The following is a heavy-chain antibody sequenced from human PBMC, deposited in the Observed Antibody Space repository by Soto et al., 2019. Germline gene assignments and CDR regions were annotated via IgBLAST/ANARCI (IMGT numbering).Heavy chain of an antibody. Sequence: ASVKVSCKASGYTFTSYYMHWVRQAPGQGLEWMGTINPSGGNTGYAQKFQGRVTMTRNTSISTAYMELSSLRSEDTAVYYCARGRNGMDVWGQGTTVTVSS. CDR2: INPSGGNT. CDR3: ARGRNGMDV. J-gene: IGHJ6*02. V-gene: IGHV1-46*01. CDR1: GYTFTSYY.